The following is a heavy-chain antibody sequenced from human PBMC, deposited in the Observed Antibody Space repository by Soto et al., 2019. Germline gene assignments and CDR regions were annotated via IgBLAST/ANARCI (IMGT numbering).Heavy chain of an antibody. Sequence: GGSLRLSCAASGFTFSIYSMNWVRDAPGKGLEWVSSISSSSSYIYYADSVKGRFTISRDNAKNSLYLQMNSLRAEDTAVYYCARGDWLYSSSHYYGMDVWGQGATVTVSS. CDR2: ISSSSSYI. J-gene: IGHJ6*02. D-gene: IGHD6-6*01. V-gene: IGHV3-21*01. CDR1: GFTFSIYS. CDR3: ARGDWLYSSSHYYGMDV.